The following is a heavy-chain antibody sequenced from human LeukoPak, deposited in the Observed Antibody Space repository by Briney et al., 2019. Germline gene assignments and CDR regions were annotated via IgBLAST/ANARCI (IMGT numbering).Heavy chain of an antibody. D-gene: IGHD4-17*01. V-gene: IGHV3-49*04. CDR3: TRDRDGDLYFDY. CDR2: IRSKAYGGTT. Sequence: PGGSLRLSCTVSGFTFGDYAMSWVRQAPGKGVEWVGFIRSKAYGGTTEYAASVKGRFTISRDDSKSIAYLQMNSLKTEDTAVYYCTRDRDGDLYFDYWGQGTLVTVSS. J-gene: IGHJ4*02. CDR1: GFTFGDYA.